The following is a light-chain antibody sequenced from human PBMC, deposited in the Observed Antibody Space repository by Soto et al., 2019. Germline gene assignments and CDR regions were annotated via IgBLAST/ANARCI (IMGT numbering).Light chain of an antibody. CDR1: SSDIGSYSL. J-gene: IGLJ3*02. V-gene: IGLV2-23*01. CDR3: CSYAGSGTWV. CDR2: EAS. Sequence: QSALTQPASVSGSPGQSITISCTGSSSDIGSYSLVSWYQHHPGKAPKVIIYEASKRPSGISNRFSASKSGNTASLTISGLQAEDEADFYCCSYAGSGTWVFGGGTKVTVL.